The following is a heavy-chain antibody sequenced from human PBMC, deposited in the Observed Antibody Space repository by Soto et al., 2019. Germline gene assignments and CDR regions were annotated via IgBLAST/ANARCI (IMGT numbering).Heavy chain of an antibody. CDR2: ISPYNGNT. Sequence: HVQLVQSGGELKKPGASVKVSCNTSGYTFNTYFISWVRQAPGQGLEWMGWISPYNGNTKYGEKFQGRVTMTTDTFTRIAYMELRNLRFDDTAVYYCARDTSTSFDYWGQGTLVTVSS. J-gene: IGHJ4*02. CDR1: GYTFNTYF. D-gene: IGHD2-2*01. CDR3: ARDTSTSFDY. V-gene: IGHV1-18*01.